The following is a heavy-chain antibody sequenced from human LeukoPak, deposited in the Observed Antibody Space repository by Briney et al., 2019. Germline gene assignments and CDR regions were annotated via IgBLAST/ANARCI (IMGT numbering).Heavy chain of an antibody. CDR3: AKGGTYYDFWSGYPDYFDY. D-gene: IGHD3-3*01. CDR1: GFTFDDYA. CDR2: IGWNSGSI. V-gene: IGHV3-9*03. Sequence: GRSLRLSCAASGFTFDDYAMHWVRQAPGKGLEWVSGIGWNSGSIGYADSVKGRFTISRDNAKNSLYLQMNSLRAEDMALYYCAKGGTYYDFWSGYPDYFDYWGQGTLVTVSS. J-gene: IGHJ4*02.